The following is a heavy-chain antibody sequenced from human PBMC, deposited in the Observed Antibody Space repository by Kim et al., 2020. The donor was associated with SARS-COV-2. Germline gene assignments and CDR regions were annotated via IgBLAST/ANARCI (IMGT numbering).Heavy chain of an antibody. CDR1: GGSISSYY. CDR2: IYYSGST. J-gene: IGHJ4*02. Sequence: SETLSLTCTVSGGSISSYYWSWIRQPPGKGLEWIGYIYYSGSTNYNPSLKSRVTISVDTSKNQFSLKLSSVTAADTAVYYCARRRGRLTVTTYFDYWGQGTLVTVSS. CDR3: ARRRGRLTVTTYFDY. D-gene: IGHD4-17*01. V-gene: IGHV4-59*01.